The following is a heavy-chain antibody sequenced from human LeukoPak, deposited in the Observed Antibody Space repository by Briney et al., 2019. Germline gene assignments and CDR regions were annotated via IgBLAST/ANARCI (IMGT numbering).Heavy chain of an antibody. D-gene: IGHD3-3*01. J-gene: IGHJ4*02. Sequence: GGSLRLSCTASKFTFSHCGMQWVRQAPGKGLEWVAVISSDGSIKVYADSVKGRFTLSRDNSINTVDLQMNSLRAEDTAVYYCLKEYHSRGFGAYFDYWGQGTLVTVSS. CDR3: LKEYHSRGFGAYFDY. V-gene: IGHV3-30*18. CDR1: KFTFSHCG. CDR2: ISSDGSIK.